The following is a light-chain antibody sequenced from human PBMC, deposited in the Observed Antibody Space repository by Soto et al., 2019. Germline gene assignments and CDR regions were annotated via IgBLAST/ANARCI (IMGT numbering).Light chain of an antibody. CDR3: QSYDSSNVV. CDR2: EDN. Sequence: NFMLTQPHSESESPGKTVTISCTRSSGSIASNYVQWYQQRPGSAPTTVIYEDNQRPSGVPDRFSGSIDSSSNSASLTISGLKTKDEADYYCQSYDSSNVVFGGGTKLTVL. CDR1: SGSIASNY. V-gene: IGLV6-57*04. J-gene: IGLJ2*01.